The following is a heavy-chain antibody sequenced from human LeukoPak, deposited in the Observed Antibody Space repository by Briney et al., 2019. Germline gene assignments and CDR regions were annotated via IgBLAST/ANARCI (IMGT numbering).Heavy chain of an antibody. CDR2: IYYSGST. D-gene: IGHD6-13*01. V-gene: IGHV4-59*01. Sequence: PSETLSLTCTVSGGSISSYYWSWIRQPPGKGLEWIGYIYYSGSTNYNPSLKSRVTISVDTSKNQFSLKLSSMTAADTAVYYCARVSSSWLGVGAFDIWGQGTMVTVSS. CDR1: GGSISSYY. CDR3: ARVSSSWLGVGAFDI. J-gene: IGHJ3*02.